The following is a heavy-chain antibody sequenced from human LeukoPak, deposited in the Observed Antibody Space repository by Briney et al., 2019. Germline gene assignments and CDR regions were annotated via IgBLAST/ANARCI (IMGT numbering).Heavy chain of an antibody. V-gene: IGHV1-2*02. CDR3: ARDLGYYGSGVGFDP. CDR2: INPNSGGT. CDR1: GYTFIGYC. Sequence: ASVKVSCKASGYTFIGYCMHWVRQAPGQGLEWMGWINPNSGGTNYAQKFQGRVTMTRDTSISTAYMELSRLRSDDTAVYYCARDLGYYGSGVGFDPWGQGTLVTVSS. D-gene: IGHD3-10*01. J-gene: IGHJ5*02.